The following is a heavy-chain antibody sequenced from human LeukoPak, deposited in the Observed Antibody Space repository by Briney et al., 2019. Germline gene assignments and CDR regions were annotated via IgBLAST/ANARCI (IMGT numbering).Heavy chain of an antibody. CDR1: GGSISSGDYY. CDR3: ARSIASGDYVDY. CDR2: IYYSGST. D-gene: IGHD4-17*01. J-gene: IGHJ4*02. V-gene: IGHV4-30-4*01. Sequence: PSETLSLTCTVSGGSISSGDYYWGWIRQPPGKGLEWIGYIYYSGSTSYNPSLKSRVAISVDTPKNQFSLKLSSVTAADTAVYYCARSIASGDYVDYWGQGTLVTVSS.